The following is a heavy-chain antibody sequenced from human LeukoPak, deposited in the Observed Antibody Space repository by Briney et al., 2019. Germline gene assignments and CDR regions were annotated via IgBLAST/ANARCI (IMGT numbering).Heavy chain of an antibody. D-gene: IGHD5-18*01. CDR2: IYYSGYT. CDR3: ARSNSYGSNDY. J-gene: IGHJ4*02. V-gene: IGHV4-59*01. CDR1: GGSISSYY. Sequence: SETLSLTCTVSGGSISSYYWSWIRQPPGKGLEWIGCIYYSGYTNYKSSLKSRVTISVDTSKNQFSLKLSSVTAADTAVYYCARSNSYGSNDYWGQGTLVTVSS.